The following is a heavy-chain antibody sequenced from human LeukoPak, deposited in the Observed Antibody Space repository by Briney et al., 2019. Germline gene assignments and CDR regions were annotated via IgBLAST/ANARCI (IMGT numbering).Heavy chain of an antibody. J-gene: IGHJ2*01. Sequence: SETLSLTCTVSGGSISSYYWSWIRQPAGKGLEWIGRIYTSGSTNYNPSLKSRVTMSVDTSKNQFSLKLSSVTAADTAVYYCATTPSTMKNWHFDLWGRGTLVTVSS. CDR1: GGSISSYY. D-gene: IGHD3-3*01. V-gene: IGHV4-4*07. CDR3: ATTPSTMKNWHFDL. CDR2: IYTSGST.